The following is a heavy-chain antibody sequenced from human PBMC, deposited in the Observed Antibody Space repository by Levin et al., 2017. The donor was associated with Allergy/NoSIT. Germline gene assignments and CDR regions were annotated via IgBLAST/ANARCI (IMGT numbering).Heavy chain of an antibody. CDR1: GGSISSSSYY. V-gene: IGHV4-39*02. CDR3: AREIAATADNWFDP. CDR2: INYSGST. D-gene: IGHD6-13*01. Sequence: SQTLSLPCAVSGGSISSSSYYWGWIRQPPGKGLEWIATINYSGSTYYNPSLKSRVTISVDPSKNQFSLKLYSVTAADTAVFYCAREIAATADNWFDPWGQGTLVTVSS. J-gene: IGHJ5*02.